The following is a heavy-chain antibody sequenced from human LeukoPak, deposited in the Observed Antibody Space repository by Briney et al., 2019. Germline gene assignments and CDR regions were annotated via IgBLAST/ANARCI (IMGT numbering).Heavy chain of an antibody. J-gene: IGHJ6*03. D-gene: IGHD6-19*01. CDR2: INGGGNTT. CDR1: GFAFSTFA. V-gene: IGHV3-23*01. CDR3: TKELHVAVAVADYYYFYMDV. Sequence: QPGGSLRLSCAASGFAFSTFAMGWVRQSPGKGLEWLSTINGGGNTTFYSDSVKGRFTISRDNSKTTLYLHMDSLRPDDTAIYYCTKELHVAVAVADYYYFYMDVWGRGTAVTVSS.